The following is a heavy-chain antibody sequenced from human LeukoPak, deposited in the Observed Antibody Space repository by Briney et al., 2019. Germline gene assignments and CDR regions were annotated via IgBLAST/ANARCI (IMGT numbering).Heavy chain of an antibody. Sequence: ASVKASCKASGYTFTSYDINWVRQATGQGLEWMGWMNPNSGNTGYAQKFQGRVTMTRNTSISTAYMELSSLRSEDTAVYYCANSSSWNYYYYMDVWGKGTTVTVSS. D-gene: IGHD6-13*01. V-gene: IGHV1-8*01. J-gene: IGHJ6*03. CDR2: MNPNSGNT. CDR3: ANSSSWNYYYYMDV. CDR1: GYTFTSYD.